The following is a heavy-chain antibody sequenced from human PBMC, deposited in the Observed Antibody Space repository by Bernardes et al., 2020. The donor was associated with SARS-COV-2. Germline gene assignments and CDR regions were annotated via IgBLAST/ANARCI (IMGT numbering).Heavy chain of an antibody. V-gene: IGHV3-33*01. CDR2: IWYDGSNK. J-gene: IGHJ4*02. Sequence: GWSLRLSCAASGFTFSSYGMHWVRPAPGKGLEWVAVIWYDGSNKYYADSVKGRFTISRDNSKNTLYLQMNSLRAEDTAVYYCARGTNRGDYWGQGTLVTVSS. CDR1: GFTFSSYG. CDR3: ARGTNRGDY.